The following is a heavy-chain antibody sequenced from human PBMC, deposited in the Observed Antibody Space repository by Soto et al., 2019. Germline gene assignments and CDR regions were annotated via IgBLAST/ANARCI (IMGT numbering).Heavy chain of an antibody. CDR1: GYTFTSYG. V-gene: IGHV1-18*01. J-gene: IGHJ4*02. CDR2: ISAHNGNT. CDR3: ARGRYGDY. Sequence: QVHLVQSGAEVKKPGASVKVSCKASGYTFTSYGITWVRQAPGQGLEWMGWISAHNGNTDYAQKLQVRVIVTRDTSTTTAYMELRSLRSDDTAVSYCARGRYGDYGGQGALVTVSS. D-gene: IGHD1-1*01.